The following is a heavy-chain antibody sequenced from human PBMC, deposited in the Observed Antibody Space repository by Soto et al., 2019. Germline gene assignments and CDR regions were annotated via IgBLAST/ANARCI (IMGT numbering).Heavy chain of an antibody. J-gene: IGHJ6*02. V-gene: IGHV1-46*01. CDR2: INPSGGST. D-gene: IGHD6-13*01. CDR3: ARGVAAAGVYYYGMDV. Sequence: ASVKVSCKASGYTFTSYYMHWLRQSPGQGLEWMGIINPSGGSTSYAQKFQGRVTMTRDTSTSTVYMELSSLRSEDTAVYYCARGVAAAGVYYYGMDVWGQGTTVTVSS. CDR1: GYTFTSYY.